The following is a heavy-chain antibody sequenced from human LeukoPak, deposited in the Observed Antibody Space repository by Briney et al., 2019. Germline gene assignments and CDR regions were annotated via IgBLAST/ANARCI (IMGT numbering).Heavy chain of an antibody. CDR3: AAGTTVTNFVNY. V-gene: IGHV1-18*01. D-gene: IGHD4-17*01. CDR1: GYTFTSYG. J-gene: IGHJ4*02. CDR2: ISAYNGNT. Sequence: ASVKVSCKASGYTFTSYGISWVRQAPGQGLEWMGWISAYNGNTNYAQKLQGRVTITTDTSTGTAYMELRSLRSDDTAVYYCAAGTTVTNFVNYWGQGTLVTVSS.